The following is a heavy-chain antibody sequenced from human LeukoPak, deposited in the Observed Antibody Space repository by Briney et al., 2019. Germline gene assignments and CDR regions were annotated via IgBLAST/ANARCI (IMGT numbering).Heavy chain of an antibody. D-gene: IGHD2-15*01. V-gene: IGHV3-23*01. CDR2: ISGSGGST. CDR1: GFTFSSYA. J-gene: IGHJ6*02. CDR3: ASRVAATLYGMDV. Sequence: GGSLRLSCAASGFTFSSYAMSWVRQAPGKGLEWVSAISGSGGSTYYADSVKGRFTISRDNSKNTLYLQMNSLRAEDTAVYYCASRVAATLYGMDVWGQGTTVTVSS.